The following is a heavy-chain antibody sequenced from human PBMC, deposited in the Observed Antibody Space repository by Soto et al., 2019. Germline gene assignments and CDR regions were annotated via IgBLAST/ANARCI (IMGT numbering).Heavy chain of an antibody. D-gene: IGHD5-18*01. Sequence: PGGSLRLSCAASGFTFSSYSMNWVRQAPGKGLEWVSYISSSSSTIYYADSVKGRFTISRDNAKNSLHLQMNSLRDEDTAVYYCAILEMYGYGYVRVSYGMDVWGQGTTVTVSS. CDR1: GFTFSSYS. CDR2: ISSSSSTI. CDR3: AILEMYGYGYVRVSYGMDV. J-gene: IGHJ6*02. V-gene: IGHV3-48*02.